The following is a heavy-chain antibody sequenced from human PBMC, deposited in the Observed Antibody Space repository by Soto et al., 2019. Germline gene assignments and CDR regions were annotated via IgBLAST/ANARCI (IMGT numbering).Heavy chain of an antibody. CDR3: ARDRPRENYGGHSYYEMDA. V-gene: IGHV1-69*12. CDR2: IIPIFSTA. D-gene: IGHD4-17*01. CDR1: GGTFTTSA. J-gene: IGHJ6*02. Sequence: QVQLVQSGAEVKKPGSSVKVSCKASGGTFTTSAISWVRQAPGQGLEWMGGIIPIFSTADYAQKFQGRVTVPADESTTTAYMELSRLRSEDTAVYYCARDRPRENYGGHSYYEMDAWGQGTTVTVSS.